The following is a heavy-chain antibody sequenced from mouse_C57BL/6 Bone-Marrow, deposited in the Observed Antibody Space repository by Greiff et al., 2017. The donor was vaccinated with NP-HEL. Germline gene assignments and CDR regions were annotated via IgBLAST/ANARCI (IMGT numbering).Heavy chain of an antibody. CDR2: INPNNGGT. CDR3: ARAYGNFPMLMDY. Sequence: EVQLQQSGPELVKPGASVKISCKASGYTFTDYYMNWVKQSHGKSLEWIGDINPNNGGTSYNQKFKGKATLTVDKSSSTAYMELRSLTSEDSAVYYCARAYGNFPMLMDYWGQGTSVTVSS. D-gene: IGHD2-1*01. CDR1: GYTFTDYY. J-gene: IGHJ4*01. V-gene: IGHV1-26*01.